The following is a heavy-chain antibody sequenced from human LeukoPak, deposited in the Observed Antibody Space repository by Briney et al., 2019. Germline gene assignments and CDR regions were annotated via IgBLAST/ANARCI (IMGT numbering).Heavy chain of an antibody. J-gene: IGHJ4*02. CDR1: GYTFTTYG. Sequence: ASVKVSCKASGYTFTTYGISWVRQAPGQGLEWMGWISVYSGNTNYAQKLQGRITMTTDKSTSTAYMELRSLRSDDTAVYYCARTNYCGGDCYADSRFDYWGQGTLVPVSS. CDR2: ISVYSGNT. D-gene: IGHD2-21*02. V-gene: IGHV1-18*01. CDR3: ARTNYCGGDCYADSRFDY.